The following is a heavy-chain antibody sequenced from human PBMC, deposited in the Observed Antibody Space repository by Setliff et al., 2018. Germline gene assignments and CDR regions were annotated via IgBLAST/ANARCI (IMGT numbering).Heavy chain of an antibody. D-gene: IGHD3-16*01. V-gene: IGHV3-23*01. CDR1: GFTFSDYA. CDR2: ISGSAGSI. CDR3: ARDLGNWFDS. Sequence: GGSLILSCAASGFTFSDYAMSWVRQAPGKGLEWVSTISGSAGSIHLADSVKGRFTISRDDSKNTVYLQMNNLRTEDTAVYYCARDLGNWFDSWGQGTLVTVSS. J-gene: IGHJ5*01.